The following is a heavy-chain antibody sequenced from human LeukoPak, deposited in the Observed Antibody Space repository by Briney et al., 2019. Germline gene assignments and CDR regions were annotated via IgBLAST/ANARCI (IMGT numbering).Heavy chain of an antibody. CDR1: GFTFRDSA. Sequence: PRGSLRLSCSGAGFTFRDSAFHWVRQAPGKGLEWVAVISDDGSKRFYADSVKGRFTISRDNARDTLYLHMQTLRPEDSAVYYCARESGFMMVGEINADNWFDPWGQGTPVTVSS. J-gene: IGHJ5*02. D-gene: IGHD3-3*01. V-gene: IGHV3-30*04. CDR2: ISDDGSKR. CDR3: ARESGFMMVGEINADNWFDP.